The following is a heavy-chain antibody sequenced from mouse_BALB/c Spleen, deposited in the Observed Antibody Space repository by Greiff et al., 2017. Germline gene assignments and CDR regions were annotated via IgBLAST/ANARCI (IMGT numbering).Heavy chain of an antibody. CDR1: GFTFSSYA. CDR3: AREGLLREYYYAMDY. J-gene: IGHJ4*01. D-gene: IGHD2-3*01. CDR2: ISSGGST. Sequence: DVHLVESGGGLVKPGGSLKLSCAASGFTFSSYAMSWVRQTPEKRLEWVASISSGGSTYYPDSVKGRFTISRDNARNILYLQMSSLRSEDTAMYYCAREGLLREYYYAMDYWGQGTSVTVSS. V-gene: IGHV5-6-5*01.